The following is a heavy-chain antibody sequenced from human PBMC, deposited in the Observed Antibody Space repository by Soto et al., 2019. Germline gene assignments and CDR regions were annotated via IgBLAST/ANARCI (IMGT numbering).Heavy chain of an antibody. CDR3: ARETAGTPRGVWLDL. V-gene: IGHV4-31*03. CDR1: GGSISSGGYY. J-gene: IGHJ5*02. D-gene: IGHD2-21*02. CDR2: IYYSGST. Sequence: PSETLSLTCTVSGGSISSGGYYWSWIRQHPGKGLEWIGYIYYSGSTYYNPSLKSRVTISVDTSKNQFSLKLSSVTAADTAVYYCARETAGTPRGVWLDLWGQGTMVTVYS.